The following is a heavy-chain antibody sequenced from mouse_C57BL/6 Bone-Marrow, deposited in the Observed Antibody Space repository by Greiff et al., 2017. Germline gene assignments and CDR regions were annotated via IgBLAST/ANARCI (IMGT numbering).Heavy chain of an antibody. CDR2: IDPSDSYT. V-gene: IGHV1-69*01. D-gene: IGHD2-4*01. CDR1: GYTFTSYW. Sequence: QVQLQQPGAELVMPGASVKLSCKASGYTFTSYWMHWVKQRPGQGLEWIGEIDPSDSYTNYNQKFKGKSTLTVDKSSSTAYMQLSSLTSEDSAVYYCASGGDDYDEDFDYCGQGTTLTVSS. J-gene: IGHJ2*01. CDR3: ASGGDDYDEDFDY.